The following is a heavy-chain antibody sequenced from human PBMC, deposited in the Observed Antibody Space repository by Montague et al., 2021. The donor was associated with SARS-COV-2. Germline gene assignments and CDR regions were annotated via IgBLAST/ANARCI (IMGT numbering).Heavy chain of an antibody. CDR3: ARGHLSVSMIVVVFTSTSYYFDY. J-gene: IGHJ4*02. V-gene: IGHV4-34*01. Sequence: SETLSLTCAVYGGSFGDDHWSWIRQPPGKGLEWIGNISQSGRTNYNPSLKSRVTISVDTSKNQFSLKLTSVTAADTGTYFCARGHLSVSMIVVVFTSTSYYFDYWGQGTQVTVSS. D-gene: IGHD2-2*01. CDR1: GGSFGDDH. CDR2: ISQSGRT.